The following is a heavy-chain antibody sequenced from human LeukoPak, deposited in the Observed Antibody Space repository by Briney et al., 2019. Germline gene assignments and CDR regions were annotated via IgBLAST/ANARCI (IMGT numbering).Heavy chain of an antibody. Sequence: GGSLRLSCAASGFTFSSYGMHWVRQAPGKGLEWVTFIRYDGSNKYYTDSVKGRFTISRDTSYKTLYLQMISLRAEDTAVYYCARDLFDYMDVWGKGTTVTVSS. D-gene: IGHD2-21*01. V-gene: IGHV3-30*02. J-gene: IGHJ6*03. CDR2: IRYDGSNK. CDR3: ARDLFDYMDV. CDR1: GFTFSSYG.